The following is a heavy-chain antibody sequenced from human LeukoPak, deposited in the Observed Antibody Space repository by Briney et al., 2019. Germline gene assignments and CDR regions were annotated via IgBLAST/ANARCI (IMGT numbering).Heavy chain of an antibody. J-gene: IGHJ5*02. CDR1: GGSFSGYY. V-gene: IGHV4-34*01. D-gene: IGHD3-22*01. CDR3: ARHAVTMIVVVSNWFDP. CDR2: INHSGST. Sequence: SETLSLTCAVYGGSFSGYYWSWIRQPPGKGLEWIGEINHSGSTNYNPSLKSRVTISVDTSKNQFSLKLSSVTAADTAVYYCARHAVTMIVVVSNWFDPWGQGTLVTVSS.